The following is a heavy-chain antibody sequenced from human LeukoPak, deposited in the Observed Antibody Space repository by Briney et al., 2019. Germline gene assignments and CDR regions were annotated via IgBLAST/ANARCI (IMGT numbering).Heavy chain of an antibody. CDR2: IKQDGSEK. CDR3: VNPFRYCSGGSCQTDAFDI. CDR1: GFTFSSYW. V-gene: IGHV3-7*03. J-gene: IGHJ3*02. D-gene: IGHD2-15*01. Sequence: GGSLRLSCAASGFTFSSYWMSWVRQAPGKGLEWVANIKQDGSEKYYVDSVKGRFTISRDNSKNTLYLQMNSLRAEDTAVYYCVNPFRYCSGGSCQTDAFDIWGQGTMVTVSS.